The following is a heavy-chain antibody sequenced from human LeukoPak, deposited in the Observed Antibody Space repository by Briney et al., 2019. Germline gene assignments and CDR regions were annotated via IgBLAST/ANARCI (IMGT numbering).Heavy chain of an antibody. V-gene: IGHV3-30*03. CDR2: ISDDGSNE. CDR3: AGGWYFFDY. J-gene: IGHJ4*02. CDR1: GFIFSSYG. D-gene: IGHD2-15*01. Sequence: GRSLRLSCAASGFIFSSYGMHWVRQAPGKGLEGVAGISDDGSNEYYADSVRGRFTISRDNSKNMLYLQMNSMRAEDTAVYYCAGGWYFFDYCGQGTLVIVSS.